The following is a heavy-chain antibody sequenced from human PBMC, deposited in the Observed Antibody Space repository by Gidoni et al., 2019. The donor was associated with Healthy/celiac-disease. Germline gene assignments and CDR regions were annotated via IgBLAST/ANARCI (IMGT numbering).Heavy chain of an antibody. V-gene: IGHV3-30*03. CDR1: GFTFRSYG. J-gene: IGHJ4*02. CDR2: ISYDGSNK. Sequence: AASGFTFRSYGMHWVRQAPGKGLEWVAVISYDGSNKYYADSVKGRFTISRDNSKNTLYLQMNSLRAEDTAVYYCARDALLGIAVAAADYWGQGTLVTVSS. CDR3: ARDALLGIAVAAADY. D-gene: IGHD6-19*01.